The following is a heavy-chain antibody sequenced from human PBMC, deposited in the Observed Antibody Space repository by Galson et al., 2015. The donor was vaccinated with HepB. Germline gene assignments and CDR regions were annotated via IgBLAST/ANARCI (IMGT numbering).Heavy chain of an antibody. CDR2: FDPEDGET. Sequence: SVKVSCKVSGYTLTELSMHWVRQAPGKELEWMGGFDPEDGETIYAQKFQGRVTMTEDTSTDTAYMELSSLRSEDTAVYYCRVAGYYYDSSGSLDAFDIWGQRTMVTVSS. J-gene: IGHJ3*02. CDR1: GYTLTELS. V-gene: IGHV1-24*01. D-gene: IGHD3-22*01. CDR3: RVAGYYYDSSGSLDAFDI.